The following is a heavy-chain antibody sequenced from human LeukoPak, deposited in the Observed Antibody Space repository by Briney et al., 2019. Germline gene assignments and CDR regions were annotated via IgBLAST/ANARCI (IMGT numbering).Heavy chain of an antibody. J-gene: IGHJ3*02. D-gene: IGHD5-24*01. CDR3: AKDRPTGRWRPVIVHDAFDI. CDR2: ISGSGGST. CDR1: GFTFSSYA. V-gene: IGHV3-23*01. Sequence: GGSLRLSCAASGFTFSSYAMSWVRQAPGKGLEWVSAISGSGGSTCYADSVKGRFTISRDNSKNTLYLQMNSLRAEDTAVYYCAKDRPTGRWRPVIVHDAFDIWGQGTMVTVSS.